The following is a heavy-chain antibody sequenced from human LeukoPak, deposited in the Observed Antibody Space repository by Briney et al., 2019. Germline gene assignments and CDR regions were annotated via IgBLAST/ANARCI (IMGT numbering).Heavy chain of an antibody. J-gene: IGHJ4*02. D-gene: IGHD3-22*01. CDR2: IYYSGGT. CDR3: ARLLYDRSGYYYFDY. CDR1: GGSISTSSYY. Sequence: DPSETLSLTCTVSGGSISTSSYYWGWIRQPPGKGLEWIGSIYYSGGTYDNPSLKSRVTISVDTSKNQVSLKLRSVTAADTALYYCARLLYDRSGYYYFDYWGQGTLVTVSS. V-gene: IGHV4-39*01.